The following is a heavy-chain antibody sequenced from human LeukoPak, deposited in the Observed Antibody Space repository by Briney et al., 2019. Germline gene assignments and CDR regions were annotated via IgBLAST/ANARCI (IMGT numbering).Heavy chain of an antibody. Sequence: ASVKVSCKASGYTFTSYGISWVRQAPGQGLEWMGWISAYNGNTNYAQKLQGRVTMTTDTSTSTAYMELRSLRSDDTAAYYCARDARSSSWEEYFQHWGQGTLVTVSS. J-gene: IGHJ1*01. V-gene: IGHV1-18*01. D-gene: IGHD6-13*01. CDR1: GYTFTSYG. CDR3: ARDARSSSWEEYFQH. CDR2: ISAYNGNT.